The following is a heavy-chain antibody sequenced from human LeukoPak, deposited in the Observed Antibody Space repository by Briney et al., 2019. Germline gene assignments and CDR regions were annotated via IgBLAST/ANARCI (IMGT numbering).Heavy chain of an antibody. CDR2: IYSGGST. V-gene: IGHV3-53*04. CDR1: GFTVSSNY. D-gene: IGHD3-3*01. CDR3: ARGGHVTIFANYYGMDV. Sequence: PGGSLRLSCAASGFTVSSNYMSWVRQAPGKGLEWVSVIYSGGSTYYADSVKGRFTISRHNSKNTLYLQMNSLRAEDTAVYYCARGGHVTIFANYYGMDVWGQGTTVTVSS. J-gene: IGHJ6*02.